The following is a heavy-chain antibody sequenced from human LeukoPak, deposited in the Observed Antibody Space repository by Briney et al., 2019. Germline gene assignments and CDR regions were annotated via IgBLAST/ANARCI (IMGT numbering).Heavy chain of an antibody. J-gene: IGHJ6*03. Sequence: ASVKVSCKVSGYSLGELSMHWVRQAPAKGLQWMGVFDPEDGESIIAQQFQGRLTMTEDTSTDTAYMELSSLTSEDTAIYYCATGHCNTSSCYYYYMDVWGKGTTVTVSS. CDR1: GYSLGELS. V-gene: IGHV1-24*01. CDR3: ATGHCNTSSCYYYYMDV. CDR2: FDPEDGES. D-gene: IGHD2/OR15-2a*01.